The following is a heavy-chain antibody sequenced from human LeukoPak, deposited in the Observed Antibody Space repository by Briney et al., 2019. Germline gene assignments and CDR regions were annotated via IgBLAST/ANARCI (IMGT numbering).Heavy chain of an antibody. J-gene: IGHJ4*02. CDR3: ARDWSRGSMIVGGMYYFDY. V-gene: IGHV1-2*02. CDR1: GYTFTGYY. D-gene: IGHD1-26*01. CDR2: INPNSGGT. Sequence: ASVKVSCKASGYTFTGYYMHWVLQAPGQGLEWMGWINPNSGGTNYAQKFQGRVTMTRDTSISTAYMELSRLRSDDTAVYYCARDWSRGSMIVGGMYYFDYWGQGTLVTVSS.